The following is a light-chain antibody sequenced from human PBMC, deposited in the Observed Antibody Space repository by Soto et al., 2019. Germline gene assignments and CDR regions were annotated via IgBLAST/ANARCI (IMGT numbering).Light chain of an antibody. CDR3: QHGGA. CDR1: QSISNY. J-gene: IGKJ3*01. Sequence: EVLLTQSPATLSLSPGERATLSCRAGQSISNYLAWYQQKPGQAPRLLIYDASNRATDIPARFSGSGSGTDFTLTISSLEPDDFAVSYCQHGGAFGPGTKVEIK. CDR2: DAS. V-gene: IGKV3-11*01.